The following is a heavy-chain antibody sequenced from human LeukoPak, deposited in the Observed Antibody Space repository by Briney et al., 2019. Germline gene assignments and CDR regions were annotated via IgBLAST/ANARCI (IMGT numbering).Heavy chain of an antibody. CDR3: TSPPSIAVADPFDS. Sequence: GGSLRLSCAASGFTLSSYWMSWVRQAPGKGLEWVANIKQDGSEKYYVDSVKGRFTISRDNAKNMLYLQMDSLRAEDTSVYYCTSPPSIAVADPFDSWGQGTLVTVSS. J-gene: IGHJ4*02. CDR1: GFTLSSYW. D-gene: IGHD6-19*01. CDR2: IKQDGSEK. V-gene: IGHV3-7*01.